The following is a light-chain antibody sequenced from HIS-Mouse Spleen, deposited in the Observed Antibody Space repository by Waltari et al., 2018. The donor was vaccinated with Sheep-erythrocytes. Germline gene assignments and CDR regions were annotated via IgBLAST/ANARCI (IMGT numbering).Light chain of an antibody. CDR1: SIDVGGYNY. Sequence: QSALTQPRSVSGSPVQSVTISCPGTSIDVGGYNYVSWYQQHPGKAPKLMIYDVSKRPSGVPDRFSGSKSGNTASLTISGLQAEDEADYYCCSYAGSYNHVFATGTKVTVL. V-gene: IGLV2-11*02. J-gene: IGLJ1*01. CDR2: DVS. CDR3: CSYAGSYNHV.